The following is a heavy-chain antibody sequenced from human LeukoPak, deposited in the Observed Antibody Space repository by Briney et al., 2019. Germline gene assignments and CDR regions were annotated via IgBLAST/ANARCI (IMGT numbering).Heavy chain of an antibody. J-gene: IGHJ5*02. D-gene: IGHD1-1*01. V-gene: IGHV3-11*05. Sequence: KPGGSLRLSCAASGFTFSDYYMSWIRQAPGKGLEWVSYISSSSSYTNYADSVKGRFTISRDNAKNSLYLQMNSLRAEDTAVHYCARDSVHGQNWFDPWGQGTLVTVSS. CDR3: ARDSVHGQNWFDP. CDR2: ISSSSSYT. CDR1: GFTFSDYY.